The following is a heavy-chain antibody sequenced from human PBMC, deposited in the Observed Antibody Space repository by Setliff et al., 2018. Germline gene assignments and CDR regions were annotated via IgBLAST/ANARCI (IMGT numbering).Heavy chain of an antibody. V-gene: IGHV1-69*05. CDR2: SIPMFGNT. Sequence: SVKVSCKASGGTFSYYAISWVRQAPGQGLEWMGGSIPMFGNTKYSQKFQGRVTITRDTSASTAYMELSSLRSEDTAVYYCASCSGRAPCLLPTIWGQGTLVTVSS. J-gene: IGHJ4*02. CDR3: ASCSGRAPCLLPTI. D-gene: IGHD1-26*01. CDR1: GGTFSYYA.